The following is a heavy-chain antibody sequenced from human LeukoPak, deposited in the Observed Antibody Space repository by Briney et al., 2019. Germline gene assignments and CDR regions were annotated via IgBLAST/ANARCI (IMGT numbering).Heavy chain of an antibody. V-gene: IGHV3-21*01. Sequence: GGSLRLSRAASGFTFSSYSMNWVRQAPGKGLEWVSSISSSSSYIYYADSVKGRFTISRDNAKNSLYLQMNSLRAEDTAVYYCARDNSSGWLDYWGQGTLVTVSS. CDR2: ISSSSSYI. J-gene: IGHJ4*02. D-gene: IGHD6-19*01. CDR3: ARDNSSGWLDY. CDR1: GFTFSSYS.